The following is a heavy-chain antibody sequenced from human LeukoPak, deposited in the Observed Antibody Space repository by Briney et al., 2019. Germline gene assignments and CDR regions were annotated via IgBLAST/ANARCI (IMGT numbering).Heavy chain of an antibody. Sequence: GGSLRLSCAASGFTFSSYGMHWVRQAPGKGLEWITAIQYDGSKTYYADSVKGRFTISRDNAKNSLFLQKNSLRAEDTAIYYCARVRSGGFMDGWGQGTLVTVSS. CDR1: GFTFSSYG. D-gene: IGHD3/OR15-3a*01. CDR3: ARVRSGGFMDG. CDR2: IQYDGSKT. J-gene: IGHJ4*02. V-gene: IGHV3-33*05.